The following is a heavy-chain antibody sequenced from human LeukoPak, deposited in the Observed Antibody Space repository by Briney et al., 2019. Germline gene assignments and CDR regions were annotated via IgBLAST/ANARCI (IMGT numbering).Heavy chain of an antibody. CDR2: IYSDNT. Sequence: GGSLRLSCTVSGFTVSSNSMSWVRQAPGKGLEWVSFIYSDNTHYSDSVKGRFTISRDNSKNTLYLQMNSLRAEDTAVYYCARDGIHARRKYSSSSHFDYWGQGTLVTVSS. V-gene: IGHV3-66*03. J-gene: IGHJ4*02. D-gene: IGHD6-6*01. CDR3: ARDGIHARRKYSSSSHFDY. CDR1: GFTVSSNS.